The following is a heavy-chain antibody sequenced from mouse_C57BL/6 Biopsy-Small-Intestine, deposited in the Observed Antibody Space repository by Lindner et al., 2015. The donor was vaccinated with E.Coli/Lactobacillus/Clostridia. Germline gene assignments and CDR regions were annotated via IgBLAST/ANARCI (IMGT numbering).Heavy chain of an antibody. CDR3: ARNYDWYFDV. V-gene: IGHV3-5*01. Sequence: VQLQESGPGLVKPSQTVFLTCTVTGISITTGNFRWSWIRQFPGNKLEWIGYIKYSGTITYNPFLTSRITITRDTPKNHFFLEMNSLTAEDTATYYCARNYDWYFDVWGTGTTVTVSS. CDR2: IKYSGTI. D-gene: IGHD2-4*01. J-gene: IGHJ1*03. CDR1: GISITTGNFR.